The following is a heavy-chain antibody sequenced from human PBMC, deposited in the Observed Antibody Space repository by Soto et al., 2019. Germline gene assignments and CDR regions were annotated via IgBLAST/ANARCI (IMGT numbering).Heavy chain of an antibody. CDR3: ARDPGGYSGYDYSRVFDY. D-gene: IGHD5-12*01. V-gene: IGHV3-13*01. CDR2: IGTAGQT. J-gene: IGHJ4*02. Sequence: PGGSLRLSCAASGFTFSSYDMHWVRQATRKGLEWVSGIGTAGQTFYPDSVKGRFTISRENAKNSLYLQMNSLRAGDTAVYYCARDPGGYSGYDYSRVFDYWGQGTLVTVSS. CDR1: GFTFSSYD.